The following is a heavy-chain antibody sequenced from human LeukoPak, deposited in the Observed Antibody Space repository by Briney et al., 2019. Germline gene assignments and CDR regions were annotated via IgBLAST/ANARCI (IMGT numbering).Heavy chain of an antibody. J-gene: IGHJ4*02. CDR3: ARFEAGIVVVPVRQPRPPPPRYFDY. Sequence: SETLSLTCTVSGAFIGRDSWGWIRQPPGKGLEGIGYISHSGSTDYKASLESRVTISRDTSNNQFSLKLNSVTAADTAVYYCARFEAGIVVVPVRQPRPPPPRYFDYWGRGTLVTVSS. D-gene: IGHD2-2*01. CDR1: GAFIGRDS. CDR2: ISHSGST. V-gene: IGHV4-59*01.